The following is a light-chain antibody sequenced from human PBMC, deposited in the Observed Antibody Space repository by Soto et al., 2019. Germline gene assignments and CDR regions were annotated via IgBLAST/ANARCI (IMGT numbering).Light chain of an antibody. Sequence: QSVLTQPPSASGTPGQRVTISCSGSTSNIGGNTVNWYQQLPGTAPKLLIYSNNQRPSGVPDRFSGSKSGTSASLAISRLQSEDEAAYYCAAWDDSLYAVTFGGGTKLTVL. CDR3: AAWDDSLYAVT. CDR2: SNN. J-gene: IGLJ2*01. CDR1: TSNIGGNT. V-gene: IGLV1-44*01.